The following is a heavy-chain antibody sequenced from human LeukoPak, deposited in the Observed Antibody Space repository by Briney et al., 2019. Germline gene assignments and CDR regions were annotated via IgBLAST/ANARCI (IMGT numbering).Heavy chain of an antibody. CDR3: AREPKDYVYGDLFDY. V-gene: IGHV4-38-2*02. CDR1: GYSISSGYY. CDR2: IYHSGST. Sequence: SETLSLTCAVSGYSISSGYYWGWIRQPPGKGLEWIGSIYHSGSTYYNPSLKSRVTISVDTSKNQFSLKLSSVTAADTAVYYCAREPKDYVYGDLFDYWGQGTLVTVSS. J-gene: IGHJ4*02. D-gene: IGHD4-17*01.